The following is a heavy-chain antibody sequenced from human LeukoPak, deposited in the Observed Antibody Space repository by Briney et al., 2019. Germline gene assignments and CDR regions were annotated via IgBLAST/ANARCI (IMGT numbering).Heavy chain of an antibody. CDR2: ISWDGGST. D-gene: IGHD3-10*01. Sequence: GGSLRLSCAASGFTFDDYAMHWVRQAPGKGLEWVSLISWDGGSTYYADSVKGRFTISRDNSKNSLYLQMNSLRAEDTALYYCAKDKGDGLKTRGTRYYFDYWGQGTLVTVSS. J-gene: IGHJ4*02. CDR3: AKDKGDGLKTRGTRYYFDY. CDR1: GFTFDDYA. V-gene: IGHV3-43D*03.